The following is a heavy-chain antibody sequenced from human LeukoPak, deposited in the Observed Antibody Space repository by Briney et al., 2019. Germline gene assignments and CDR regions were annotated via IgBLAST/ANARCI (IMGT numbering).Heavy chain of an antibody. Sequence: GGSLRLSCAASEFSFSSYGMSWVRQAPGKGLEWVSYISSSSGNIYYADSVKGRFTISRDNAKTSLYLQMNSLRAEDTALYYCARDRGGIGYYMDVWGKGTTVTVSS. J-gene: IGHJ6*03. CDR1: EFSFSSYG. CDR3: ARDRGGIGYYMDV. D-gene: IGHD3-16*02. V-gene: IGHV3-48*01. CDR2: ISSSSGNI.